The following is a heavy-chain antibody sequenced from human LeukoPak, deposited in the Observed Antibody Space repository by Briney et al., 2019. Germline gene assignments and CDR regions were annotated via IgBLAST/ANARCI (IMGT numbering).Heavy chain of an antibody. Sequence: SETLSLTCTVSGGSISSSSYYWGWIRQPPGKGLEWIGSIYYSGSTYYNPSLKSRVTISVDTSKNQFSLKLSSVTAADTAVYYCARVQDIVVVVAASNWFDPWGQGTLVTVSS. CDR2: IYYSGST. J-gene: IGHJ5*02. CDR1: GGSISSSSYY. V-gene: IGHV4-39*07. CDR3: ARVQDIVVVVAASNWFDP. D-gene: IGHD2-15*01.